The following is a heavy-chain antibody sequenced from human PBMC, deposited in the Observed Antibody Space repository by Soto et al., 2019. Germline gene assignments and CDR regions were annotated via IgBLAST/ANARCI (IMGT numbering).Heavy chain of an antibody. V-gene: IGHV4-30-4*01. J-gene: IGHJ4*02. CDR2: IYYSGNT. CDR3: AREGGESSDGLYYFDS. CDR1: GGSTSSDNY. Sequence: SETLSLTCTVSGGSTSSDNYWSWIRQPPGKGLEWIGHIYYSGNTDYNPSLKSRLAISIDTSKNQFSLKLSSVTAADTAVYFCAREGGESSDGLYYFDSWGQGSMVTVYS. D-gene: IGHD3-16*01.